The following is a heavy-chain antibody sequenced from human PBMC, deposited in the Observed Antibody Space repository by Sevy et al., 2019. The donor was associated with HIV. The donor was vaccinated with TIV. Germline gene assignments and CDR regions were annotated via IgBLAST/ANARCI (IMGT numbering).Heavy chain of an antibody. CDR2: ISSSSSTI. CDR3: ARGAGGYSYGVGDAFDI. D-gene: IGHD5-18*01. CDR1: GFTFSSYS. V-gene: IGHV3-48*01. J-gene: IGHJ3*02. Sequence: GGSLRLSCAASGFTFSSYSMNWVRQAPGKGLEWVSYISSSSSTIYYADSVKGRFTISRDNAKNSLYLQMNSLRAEDTAVYYCARGAGGYSYGVGDAFDIWGQGTMVTVSS.